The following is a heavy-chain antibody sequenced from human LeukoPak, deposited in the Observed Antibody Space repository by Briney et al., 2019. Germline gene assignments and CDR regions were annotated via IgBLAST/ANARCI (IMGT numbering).Heavy chain of an antibody. V-gene: IGHV4-59*11. J-gene: IGHJ3*02. Sequence: PSETLSLTCTVSGGSISSHYWSWIRQPPGKGLEWIGYISSIGSTNYNPSLKSRATISVDTSKNQFSLKLTSVTAADTAVYFCARDPTTVTKGLDIWGQGTMVTVSS. D-gene: IGHD4-17*01. CDR2: ISSIGST. CDR3: ARDPTTVTKGLDI. CDR1: GGSISSHY.